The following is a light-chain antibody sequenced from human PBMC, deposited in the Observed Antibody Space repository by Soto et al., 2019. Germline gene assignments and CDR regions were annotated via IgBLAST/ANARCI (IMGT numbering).Light chain of an antibody. CDR1: QSISSW. V-gene: IGKV1-5*01. CDR2: DGS. CDR3: QQYYSYSRT. Sequence: DIQMTQSPSTLSASVGDRVTITCRASQSISSWLAWYQQKPGKAPRLLTSDGSTLGSGVPTRFRGSRSGTEFTLTISSLQPDDFAPYYCQQYYSYSRTFGQGTKVDIK. J-gene: IGKJ1*01.